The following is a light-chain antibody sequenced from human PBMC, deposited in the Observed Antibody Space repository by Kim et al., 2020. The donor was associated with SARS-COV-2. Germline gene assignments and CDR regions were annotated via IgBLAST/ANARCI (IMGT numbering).Light chain of an antibody. V-gene: IGLV3-1*01. CDR2: QDT. CDR3: QAWDSSTVV. Sequence: VSPGQTASITCSGDKLGNKFTSWYQLKPGRSPVVVIYQDTKRPSGIPERFSGSISGNTATLTISGTHTTDEADYYCQAWDSSTVVFGGGTQLTVL. J-gene: IGLJ2*01. CDR1: KLGNKF.